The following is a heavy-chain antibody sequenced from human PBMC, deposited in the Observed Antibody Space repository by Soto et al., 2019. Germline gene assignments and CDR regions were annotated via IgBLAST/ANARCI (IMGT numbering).Heavy chain of an antibody. D-gene: IGHD2-21*02. CDR2: ISYDGSNK. CDR3: ASQHIVVVTANHH. Sequence: GGSLRLSCAASGFTFSSYAMHWFRQAPGKGLEWVAVISYDGSNKYYADSVKGRFTISRDNSKNTLYLQMNSLRAEDTAVYYCASQHIVVVTANHHWGQGTLVTGSS. V-gene: IGHV3-30-3*01. J-gene: IGHJ4*02. CDR1: GFTFSSYA.